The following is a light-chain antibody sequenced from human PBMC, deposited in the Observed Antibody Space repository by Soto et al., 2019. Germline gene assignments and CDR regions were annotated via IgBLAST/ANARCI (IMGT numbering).Light chain of an antibody. V-gene: IGKV3-20*01. CDR2: GAS. Sequence: EIVLTQSPGTLSLSPGERATLSCRASQSVSSSYLAWYQQKPGQAPRLLIYGASSRATGIPVRFSGSGSGTDFTITISRLEPEDFAVYYCQQYGSSPTFGGGTKVESK. CDR1: QSVSSSY. J-gene: IGKJ4*01. CDR3: QQYGSSPT.